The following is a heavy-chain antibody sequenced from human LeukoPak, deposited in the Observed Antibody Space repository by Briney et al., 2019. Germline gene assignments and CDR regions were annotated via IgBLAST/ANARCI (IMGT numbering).Heavy chain of an antibody. J-gene: IGHJ4*02. Sequence: PSETLSLTCTVSGGSMSGHYWSWIRQPPGKGLQWMGFVLYSGSTNYNPSLESRVTISIDTSKNQFSLKLRSVTDADTAGYYCARDRLDWGQGTLVTVSS. CDR3: ARDRLD. V-gene: IGHV4-59*11. CDR1: GGSMSGHY. CDR2: VLYSGST.